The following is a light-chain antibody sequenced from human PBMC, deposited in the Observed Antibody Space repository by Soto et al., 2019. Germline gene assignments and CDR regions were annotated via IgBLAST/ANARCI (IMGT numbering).Light chain of an antibody. CDR2: KAS. CDR1: QSISTY. J-gene: IGKJ1*01. Sequence: DIQMTQSPSTLSASVGDRVTITCRASQSISTYLAWYRHKPGEAPKLLIYKASTLERGVPSRFSGSGSGTDFTLTISSLQPDDSATYYCQPYNSDSRTFGQGTKVDIK. CDR3: QPYNSDSRT. V-gene: IGKV1-5*03.